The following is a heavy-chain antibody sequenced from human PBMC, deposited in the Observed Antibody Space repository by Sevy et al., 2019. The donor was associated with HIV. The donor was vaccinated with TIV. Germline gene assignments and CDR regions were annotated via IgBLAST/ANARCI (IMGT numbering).Heavy chain of an antibody. J-gene: IGHJ4*01. D-gene: IGHD3-10*01. Sequence: GGSLRLSCAASGFIFSTSPMHWVRQAPGKGLECVAILSYDDSDENYADSVKGRFTISRDNSKNTLYLQMNSLRTEDTAVYYCAKDDLGSMDYWRQGTLVTASS. V-gene: IGHV3-30-3*02. CDR1: GFIFSTSP. CDR2: LSYDDSDE. CDR3: AKDDLGSMDY.